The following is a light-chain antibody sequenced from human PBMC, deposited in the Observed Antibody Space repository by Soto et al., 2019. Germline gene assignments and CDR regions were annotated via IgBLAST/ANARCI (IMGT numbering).Light chain of an antibody. Sequence: IVLTQAPASLSLSPGERATLSCRASQDISTYLAWYQQKPGQAPRLFIYDTFNRAYDVPSRFSGSGSGTVFTLTINNVAPEDSAIYYCQQRSTWPLTFGGGTKLEIK. CDR1: QDISTY. V-gene: IGKV3-11*01. J-gene: IGKJ4*01. CDR3: QQRSTWPLT. CDR2: DTF.